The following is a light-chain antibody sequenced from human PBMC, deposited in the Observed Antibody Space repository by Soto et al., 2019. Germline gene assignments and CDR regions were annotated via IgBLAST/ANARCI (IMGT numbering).Light chain of an antibody. CDR2: QAS. V-gene: IGKV1-5*03. J-gene: IGKJ4*01. Sequence: DIQMTQSPSNLSASVGGRLTMTCRASQSISKSLAWYQLKPGKAPELLIFQASSLQRKVPFRFSGSGSGTEFILTISGLQPDDFATYYCQQYDSFPYTFGGGTRVEIK. CDR3: QQYDSFPYT. CDR1: QSISKS.